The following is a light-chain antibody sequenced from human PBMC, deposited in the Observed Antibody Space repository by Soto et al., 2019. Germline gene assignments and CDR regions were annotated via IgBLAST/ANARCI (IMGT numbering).Light chain of an antibody. Sequence: DIQMTQSPSTLSASVGDRVTITCRASQSINGWLAWYQQRPGKAPKLLMYMASILESGVPSRFSGSASGTEVTLTISSLQPDDFATYYCQQHNDYPATFGQGTRVEMK. J-gene: IGKJ1*01. CDR2: MAS. CDR1: QSINGW. V-gene: IGKV1-5*03. CDR3: QQHNDYPAT.